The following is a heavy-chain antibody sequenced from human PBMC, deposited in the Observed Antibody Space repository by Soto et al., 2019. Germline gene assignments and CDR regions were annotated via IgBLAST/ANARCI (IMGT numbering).Heavy chain of an antibody. Sequence: GGSLRLSCAASGFTFSTYSMNWVRQAPGKGLEWVSSISSSSSYIYYADSMKGRFTISRDNAKNSLYLQMHSLRAEDTAVYYCARRGDDFDSWGQGTLVTVSS. CDR2: ISSSSSYI. CDR1: GFTFSTYS. D-gene: IGHD4-17*01. J-gene: IGHJ4*02. CDR3: ARRGDDFDS. V-gene: IGHV3-21*01.